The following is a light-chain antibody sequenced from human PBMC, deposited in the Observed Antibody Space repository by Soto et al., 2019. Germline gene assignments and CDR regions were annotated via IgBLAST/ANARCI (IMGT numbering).Light chain of an antibody. CDR3: QQSYSNPTWT. J-gene: IGKJ1*01. CDR2: DSS. V-gene: IGKV1-39*01. CDR1: QSISTY. Sequence: DIQMTQSPPSVSASVGDRITTTCRASQSISTYLNWYQQKPGEAPTLLVYDSSTLQSGVPSRFSGSGFGAEFTLTVSSLQPEDFATYYCQQSYSNPTWTFGQGTKVDIK.